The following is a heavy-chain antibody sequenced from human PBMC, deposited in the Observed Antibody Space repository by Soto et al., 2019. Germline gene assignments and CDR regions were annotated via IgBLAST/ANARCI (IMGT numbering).Heavy chain of an antibody. CDR3: ARDWSRYYDKSALIWFY. J-gene: IGHJ4*02. D-gene: IGHD3-22*01. CDR2: ISAYNGDT. V-gene: IGHV1-18*04. CDR1: GYTFRSYG. Sequence: QIQLVQSGGEVKKPGASVKVSCKASGYTFRSYGISWVRQAPGQGLEWVGWISAYNGDTHYAPKFPDRITLTTETSTDTAYMELRSLRLDDTAVYYCARDWSRYYDKSALIWFYWGQGSLVTVSS.